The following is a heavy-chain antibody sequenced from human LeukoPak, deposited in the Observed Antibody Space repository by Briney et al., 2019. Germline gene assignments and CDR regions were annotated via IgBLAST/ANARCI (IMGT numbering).Heavy chain of an antibody. CDR3: ARAEDDSSGYYPYFDY. V-gene: IGHV4-30-2*01. CDR2: IYHSGST. CDR1: GGSISSGGYS. J-gene: IGHJ4*02. Sequence: SQTLSLTCAVSGGSISSGGYSWSWIRQPPGKGLEWIGYIYHSGSTYYNPSLKSRVTISVDRAKNQFFLKLSSVTAADTAVYYCARAEDDSSGYYPYFDYWGQGTLVTVSS. D-gene: IGHD3-22*01.